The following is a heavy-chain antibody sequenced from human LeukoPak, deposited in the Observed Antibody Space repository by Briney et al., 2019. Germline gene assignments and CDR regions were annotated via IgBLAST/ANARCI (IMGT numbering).Heavy chain of an antibody. CDR1: VVTFSSYW. J-gene: IGHJ6*02. CDR2: INHNGNVN. Sequence: PGGSLRLSCAASVVTFSSYWMNWAREAPGKGRGWVASINHNGNVNYYADSVKGRFTISKDNAKNSLYLQMSNLRAEDTAVYFCARGGALDVWGQGATVTVSS. D-gene: IGHD4/OR15-4a*01. CDR3: ARGGALDV. V-gene: IGHV3-7*03.